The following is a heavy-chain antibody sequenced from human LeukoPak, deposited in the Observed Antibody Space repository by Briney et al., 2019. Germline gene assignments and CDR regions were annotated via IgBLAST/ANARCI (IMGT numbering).Heavy chain of an antibody. V-gene: IGHV1-69*02. CDR3: AITIGIPAAIVTPSWFDP. J-gene: IGHJ5*02. CDR1: GGTFN. CDR2: IIPILGIA. Sequence: ASAKVSCKASGGTFNITWVRQAPGQGLEWMGRIIPILGIANYAQKFQGRVTITADKSTSTAYMELSSLRSEDTAVYFCAITIGIPAAIVTPSWFDPWGQGTLVTVSS. D-gene: IGHD2-2*02.